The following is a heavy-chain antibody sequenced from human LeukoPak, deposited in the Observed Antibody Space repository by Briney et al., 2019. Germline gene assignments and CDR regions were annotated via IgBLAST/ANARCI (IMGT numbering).Heavy chain of an antibody. J-gene: IGHJ4*02. CDR3: AVREDYYDILTGYYPFDY. V-gene: IGHV4-39*01. D-gene: IGHD3-9*01. CDR2: IYYSGST. CDR1: GGSISSSSYY. Sequence: SETLSLTCTVSGGSISSSSYYWGWIRQPPGKGLEWIGSIYYSGSTYYNPSLKSRVTISVDTSKNQFSLKLSSVTAADTAVYYCAVREDYYDILTGYYPFDYWGQGTLVTVS.